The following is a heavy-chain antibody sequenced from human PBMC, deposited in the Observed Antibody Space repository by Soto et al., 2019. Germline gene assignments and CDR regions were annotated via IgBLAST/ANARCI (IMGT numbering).Heavy chain of an antibody. CDR1: GYSLTSFG. D-gene: IGHD6-13*01. Sequence: SVKVSCKTSGYSLTSFGVSWGRQAPGQGLEWMGGIIPIFGTANYAQKFQGRVTITADESTSTAYMELSSLRSEDTAVYYCARDYSSSWYGFGYWGQGTLVTVSS. V-gene: IGHV1-69*13. CDR3: ARDYSSSWYGFGY. CDR2: IIPIFGTA. J-gene: IGHJ4*02.